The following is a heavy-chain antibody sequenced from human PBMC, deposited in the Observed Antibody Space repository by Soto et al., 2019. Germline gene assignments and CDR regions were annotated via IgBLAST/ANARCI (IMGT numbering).Heavy chain of an antibody. V-gene: IGHV4-59*01. J-gene: IGHJ4*02. D-gene: IGHD3-3*01. CDR3: ARGSGDYDFWSRFPTTTDY. CDR1: GGSISSYY. Sequence: QVQLQESGPGLVKPSETLSLTCTVSGGSISSYYWSWIRQPPGKGLEWIGYIYYSGSTNYNPSLKCRVTISVDTSKNQYTLKLSCVTAADTAVYYCARGSGDYDFWSRFPTTTDYWGQGTLVTVSS. CDR2: IYYSGST.